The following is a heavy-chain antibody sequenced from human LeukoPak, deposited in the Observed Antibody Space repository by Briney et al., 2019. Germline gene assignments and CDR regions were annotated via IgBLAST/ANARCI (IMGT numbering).Heavy chain of an antibody. Sequence: PSETLSLTCAVYIDSFSNYHWNWIRKTPAKGMEWIGEVNESGGTNISPSLRSRVILSVDTSKNQFSLKLISVTVADTAIYYCARGQGATVPQVGKNWFDPWGQGTRVTVSS. V-gene: IGHV4-34*01. CDR2: VNESGGT. CDR1: IDSFSNYH. J-gene: IGHJ5*02. D-gene: IGHD1-26*01. CDR3: ARGQGATVPQVGKNWFDP.